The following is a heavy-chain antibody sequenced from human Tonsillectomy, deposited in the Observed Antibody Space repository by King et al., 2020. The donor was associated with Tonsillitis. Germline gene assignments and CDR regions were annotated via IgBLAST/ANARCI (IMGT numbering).Heavy chain of an antibody. V-gene: IGHV4-59*01. Sequence: QLQESGPGLVKPSETLSLTCTVSGDSISSYYWTWIRQPPGKGLQWIGYINNNGRTNYNPSLKSRVTVTVGTSKNQFSLRLRFVTAADTAVYYCARVRDLGVTSLYFDHWGQGILVTVSS. CDR2: INNNGRT. D-gene: IGHD3-10*01. CDR1: GDSISSYY. J-gene: IGHJ4*02. CDR3: ARVRDLGVTSLYFDH.